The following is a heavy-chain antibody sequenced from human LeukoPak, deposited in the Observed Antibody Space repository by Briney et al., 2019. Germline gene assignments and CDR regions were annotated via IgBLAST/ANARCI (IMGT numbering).Heavy chain of an antibody. D-gene: IGHD3-16*01. Sequence: PSETLSLTCTVSGGSISSYYWSWIRQPPGEGLEWIGYIYYSGSTYYNPSLKGRVTISVDTSKNQFSLKLISVTAADTAVYYCARGIRGRMITFPHAYYFDYWGRGTLVTVSS. CDR1: GGSISSYY. J-gene: IGHJ4*02. CDR3: ARGIRGRMITFPHAYYFDY. CDR2: IYYSGST. V-gene: IGHV4-59*01.